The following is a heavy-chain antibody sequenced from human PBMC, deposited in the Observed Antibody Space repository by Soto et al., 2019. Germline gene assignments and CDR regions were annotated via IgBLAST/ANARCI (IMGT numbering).Heavy chain of an antibody. V-gene: IGHV3-64*01. J-gene: IGHJ4*02. CDR3: ARGGRGYEFDY. D-gene: IGHD5-12*01. CDR1: GFTFSSYA. Sequence: EVQLVESGGGLVQPGGSLRLSCAASGFTFSSYAMHWVRQAPGEGLEYVSVISSNGGSTYYANSVKGRFTISRDNSKNTLYLQMGSLRAEDMAVYYCARGGRGYEFDYWGQGPLVTVSS. CDR2: ISSNGGST.